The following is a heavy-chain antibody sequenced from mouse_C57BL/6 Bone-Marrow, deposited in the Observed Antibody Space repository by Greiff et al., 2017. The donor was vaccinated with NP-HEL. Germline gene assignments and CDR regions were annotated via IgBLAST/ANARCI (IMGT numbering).Heavy chain of an antibody. V-gene: IGHV1-50*01. CDR3: ARGGYARYFDV. CDR2: IDPSDSYT. CDR1: GYTFTSYW. Sequence: QVQLQQPGAELVKPGASVKLSCKASGYTFTSYWMQWVKQRPGQGLEWIGEIDPSDSYTNYNQKFKGKATLTVDTSSSTAYMQLSSLTSVDSAVYYCARGGYARYFDVWGTGTTVTVSS. D-gene: IGHD2-2*01. J-gene: IGHJ1*03.